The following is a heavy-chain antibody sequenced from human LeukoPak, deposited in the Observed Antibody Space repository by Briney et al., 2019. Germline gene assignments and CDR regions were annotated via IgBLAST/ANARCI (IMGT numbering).Heavy chain of an antibody. V-gene: IGHV3-23*01. CDR3: AKEGRGMGAATIDY. D-gene: IGHD2-15*01. CDR1: GFTFSNYA. J-gene: IGHJ4*02. Sequence: GGSLRLSCAASGFTFSNYAMSWVRQAPGKGLEWVSGLSSSGGSTYYADSVGRFSISRDNSNNKLYLQMTSLRAEDTAVYYCAKEGRGMGAATIDYWGQGTLVTGSS. CDR2: LSSSGGST.